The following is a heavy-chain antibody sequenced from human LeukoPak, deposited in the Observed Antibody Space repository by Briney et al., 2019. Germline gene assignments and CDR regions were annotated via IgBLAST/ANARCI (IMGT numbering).Heavy chain of an antibody. D-gene: IGHD3-9*01. V-gene: IGHV4-39*01. CDR3: ARRNDILTGYYTRAMYYFDY. J-gene: IGHJ4*02. CDR2: IYYSGST. Sequence: SETLSLTCTVSGGSISSSSYYWGWIRQPPGKGLEWIGSIYYSGSTYYNPSLKSRVTISVDTSKNQFSLKLSSVTAADTAVYYCARRNDILTGYYTRAMYYFDYWGQGTLVTVSS. CDR1: GGSISSSSYY.